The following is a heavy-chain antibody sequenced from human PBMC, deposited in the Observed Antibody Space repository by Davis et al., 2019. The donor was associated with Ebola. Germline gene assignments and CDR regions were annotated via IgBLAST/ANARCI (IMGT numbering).Heavy chain of an antibody. CDR2: IKSKTDGGTT. Sequence: PGGSLRLSCAASGFTFSNAWMSWVRQAPGKGLEWVGRIKSKTDGGTTDYAAPVKGRFTISRDDSKNTLYLQMNSLKTEDTAVYYCTTTVVVPAAIFDYMDVWGKGTTVTASS. J-gene: IGHJ6*03. D-gene: IGHD2-2*02. V-gene: IGHV3-15*01. CDR1: GFTFSNAW. CDR3: TTTVVVPAAIFDYMDV.